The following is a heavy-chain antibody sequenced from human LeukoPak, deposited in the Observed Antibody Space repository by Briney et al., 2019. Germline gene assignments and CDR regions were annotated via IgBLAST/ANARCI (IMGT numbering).Heavy chain of an antibody. J-gene: IGHJ4*02. Sequence: PSETLSLTCTVSGGTISSYYWSWIRQPPGKGLEWIGYIYYSGSTNYNPSLKSRVTISVDTSKHQFSLKLSSVTAADTAVYYCARSIAVAGTAFDYWGQGTLVTVSS. D-gene: IGHD6-19*01. CDR2: IYYSGST. CDR1: GGTISSYY. CDR3: ARSIAVAGTAFDY. V-gene: IGHV4-59*01.